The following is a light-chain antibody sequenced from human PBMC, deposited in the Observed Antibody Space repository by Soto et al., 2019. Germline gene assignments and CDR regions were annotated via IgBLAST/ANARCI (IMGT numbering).Light chain of an antibody. CDR3: QQYLTTWT. V-gene: IGKV1-5*03. CDR1: QSIVTW. Sequence: DIQLNQSHYTLSASVGDRVTLTCRASQSIVTWLAWYQQKPGKAPNLLIYKASTLQSGVPSRFSGSGSGTEFTLTISSLQPDDFGTYYCQQYLTTWTFGQGTKVDIK. J-gene: IGKJ1*01. CDR2: KAS.